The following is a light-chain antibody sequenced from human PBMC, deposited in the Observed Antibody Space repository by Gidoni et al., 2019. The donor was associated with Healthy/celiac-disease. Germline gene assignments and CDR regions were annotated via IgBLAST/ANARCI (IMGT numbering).Light chain of an antibody. Sequence: QSALPQPRSVSGSPGPSVTISCTGTSSDVGTYQFVSWYQQHPGKAPKVVIFDVNQRPSGVPDRFSGSKSGATASLTSSGLQADDEADYYCCSYAGTDIHYVFGTGTKVTVL. CDR2: DVN. J-gene: IGLJ1*01. V-gene: IGLV2-11*01. CDR3: CSYAGTDIHYV. CDR1: SSDVGTYQF.